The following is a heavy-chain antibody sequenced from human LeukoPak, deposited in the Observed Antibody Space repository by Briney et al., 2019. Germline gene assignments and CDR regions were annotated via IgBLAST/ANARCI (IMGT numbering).Heavy chain of an antibody. CDR2: IYYSGST. D-gene: IGHD1-26*01. CDR3: ARGSSGSYYFDY. Sequence: SETLSLTCTVSGGSISSYYWSWIRQPPGKGLEWIGYIYYSGSTNYNPSLKSRVTISVDTSKNQFSLKLSSVTAADTAVYYCARGSSGSYYFDYWGQGTLVTVSS. J-gene: IGHJ4*02. CDR1: GGSISSYY. V-gene: IGHV4-59*08.